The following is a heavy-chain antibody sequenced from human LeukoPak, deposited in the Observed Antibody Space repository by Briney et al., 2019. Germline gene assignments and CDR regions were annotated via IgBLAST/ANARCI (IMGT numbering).Heavy chain of an antibody. J-gene: IGHJ4*02. D-gene: IGHD6-19*01. CDR3: AKVRQWLEPFDY. CDR1: GFTFSSYA. V-gene: IGHV3-23*01. Sequence: PGGSLRLSCEASGFTFSSYAMSWVRQAPGKGLEWVSALNGGGDYTYYAASVKGRFTISRDNSKNTLFLQMSSLRVEDTAVYYCAKVRQWLEPFDYWGQGTLVTVSS. CDR2: LNGGGDYT.